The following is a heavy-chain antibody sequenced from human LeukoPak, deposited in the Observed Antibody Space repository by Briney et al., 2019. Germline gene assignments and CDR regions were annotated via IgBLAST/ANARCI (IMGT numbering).Heavy chain of an antibody. Sequence: SETLSLTCTVSGGSISSYYWSWIRQPPGKGLEWIGYIYYSGSTNYNPSPKSRVTISVDTSKNQFSLKLSSVTAADTAVYYCARATPRNFDYWGQGTLVTVSS. CDR2: IYYSGST. D-gene: IGHD4-11*01. CDR3: ARATPRNFDY. J-gene: IGHJ4*02. CDR1: GGSISSYY. V-gene: IGHV4-59*01.